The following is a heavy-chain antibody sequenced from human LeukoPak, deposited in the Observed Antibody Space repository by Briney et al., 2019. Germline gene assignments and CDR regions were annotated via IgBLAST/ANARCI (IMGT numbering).Heavy chain of an antibody. CDR1: GGSFSGYY. CDR3: ARGRGDGYCTNGVCYTPLDY. V-gene: IGHV4-34*01. D-gene: IGHD2-8*01. J-gene: IGHJ4*02. CDR2: INHSGST. Sequence: SETLSLTCAVYGGSFSGYYWSWIRQPPGKGLEWIGEINHSGSTNYNPSLKSRVTISVGTSKNQFSLKLSSVTAADTAVYYCARGRGDGYCTNGVCYTPLDYWGEGTLVTVSS.